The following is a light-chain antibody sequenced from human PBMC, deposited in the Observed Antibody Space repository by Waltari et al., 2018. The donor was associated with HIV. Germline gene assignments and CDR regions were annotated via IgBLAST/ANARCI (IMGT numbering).Light chain of an antibody. V-gene: IGKV4-1*01. CDR1: RSLLKGASNHNF. Sequence: DIVMTQSPDPLPVPLGETGTFDCRSSRSLLKGASNHNFVYWYQQRPGQPPNRLIYAASVRESGVPDRFIGSGYGTYFTLTVTSLQAEDVALYYCQHYYTIPVSLGGGTKVEIK. CDR3: QHYYTIPVS. CDR2: AAS. J-gene: IGKJ4*01.